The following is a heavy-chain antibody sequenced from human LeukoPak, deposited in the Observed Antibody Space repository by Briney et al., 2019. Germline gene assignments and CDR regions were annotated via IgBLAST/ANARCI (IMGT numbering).Heavy chain of an antibody. J-gene: IGHJ4*02. CDR1: GGSISSSSYY. CDR2: IFYSGLT. D-gene: IGHD5-18*01. CDR3: ARDPVLVDLPHRGYSYGFDY. Sequence: PSETLSLTCTVSGGSISSSSYYWGWIRQPPGKGLEWIGSIFYSGLTYYNPSLKSRVIISVDTSTNQFSLKLSSVTAADTAVYYCARDPVLVDLPHRGYSYGFDYWGQGILVTVSS. V-gene: IGHV4-39*07.